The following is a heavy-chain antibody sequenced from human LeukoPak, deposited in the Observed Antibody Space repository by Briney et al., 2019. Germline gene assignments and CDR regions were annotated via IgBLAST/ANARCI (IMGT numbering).Heavy chain of an antibody. J-gene: IGHJ4*02. CDR1: GGSISSSSYY. V-gene: IGHV4-39*01. CDR2: IYYSGST. D-gene: IGHD3-16*02. CDR3: ARLDSYDYVWGSYRLTPYCFDY. Sequence: SETLSLTCTVSGGSISSSSYYWGWIRQPPGKGLEWIGSIYYSGSTYYNPSLKSRVTISVDTSKNQFSLKLSSVAAADTAVYYCARLDSYDYVWGSYRLTPYCFDYWGQGTLVTVSS.